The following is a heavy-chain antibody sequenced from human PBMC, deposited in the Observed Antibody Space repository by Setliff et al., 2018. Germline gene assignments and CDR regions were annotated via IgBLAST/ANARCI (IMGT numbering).Heavy chain of an antibody. CDR1: GYSISSGFS. CDR2: ILFSGDT. Sequence: TSETLSLTCAVSGYSISSGFSWVWIRQSPGKGLEWIGRILFSGDTYYNPSLNSRVTISADTSKNQFSLNLSSVTAADTAVYYCRFWSGYYKNDYWGQGTRVTVSS. D-gene: IGHD3-3*01. CDR3: RFWSGYYKNDY. V-gene: IGHV4-38-2*01. J-gene: IGHJ4*02.